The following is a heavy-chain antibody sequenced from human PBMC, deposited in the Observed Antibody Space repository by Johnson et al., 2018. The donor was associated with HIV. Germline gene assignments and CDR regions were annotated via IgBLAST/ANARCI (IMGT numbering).Heavy chain of an antibody. CDR3: AREGPVEGGLRRYYDYVWGRTSGAFDI. D-gene: IGHD3-16*01. CDR1: GFTFSSYA. J-gene: IGHJ3*02. CDR2: ISYDGSNK. Sequence: QLVESGGGVVQPGRSLRLSCAASGFTFSSYAMHWVRQAPGKGLEWVAVISYDGSNKYYADSVKGRFTISRDNSKNSLYLQMNSLRTEDTALYYCAREGPVEGGLRRYYDYVWGRTSGAFDIWGQGTMVTVSS. V-gene: IGHV3-30-3*01.